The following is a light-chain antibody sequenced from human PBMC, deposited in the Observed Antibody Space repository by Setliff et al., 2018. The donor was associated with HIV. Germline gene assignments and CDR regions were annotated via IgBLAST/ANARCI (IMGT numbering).Light chain of an antibody. J-gene: IGLJ1*01. Sequence: QSVLTQPASVSGSPGQSITISCTGTSSDVGGYNYVSWYQQHPGKAPNLMISDVSKRPSGVSSRFSGSQSGNTASLTISGLQTEDEADYYCSAYTSSSTYVFGTGTKVTVL. CDR3: SAYTSSSTYV. CDR2: DVS. V-gene: IGLV2-14*01. CDR1: SSDVGGYNY.